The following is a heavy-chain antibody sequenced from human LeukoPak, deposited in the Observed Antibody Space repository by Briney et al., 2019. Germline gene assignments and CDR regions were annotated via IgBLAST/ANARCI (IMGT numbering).Heavy chain of an antibody. CDR3: ARGLRGYSYGYSDY. D-gene: IGHD5-18*01. V-gene: IGHV4-31*03. CDR2: IYYSGST. J-gene: IGHJ4*02. Sequence: SETLSLTCTVSGGSISSGGYYWSWIRQHPGKGLEWIGYIYYSGSTYYNPSLKSRVTISVDTSKNQFSLKLSSVTAADTAVYYCARGLRGYSYGYSDYWGQGTLVTVSS. CDR1: GGSISSGGYY.